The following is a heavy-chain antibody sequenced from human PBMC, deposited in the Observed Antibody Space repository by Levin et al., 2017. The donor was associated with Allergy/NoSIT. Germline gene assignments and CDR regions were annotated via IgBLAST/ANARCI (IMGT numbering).Heavy chain of an antibody. CDR1: GFTFSDAW. J-gene: IGHJ5*02. V-gene: IGHV3-15*01. Sequence: GGSLRLSCVASGFTFSDAWMSWVRQTPGRGLEWVGRIKGKSDGGTTDAAAPVKGRFTISRDDSKNTLYLQMNSLKSEDTGIYYCTTDIRGHYYGSGSYFDNWGQGTLVTVAS. CDR3: TTDIRGHYYGSGSYFDN. CDR2: IKGKSDGGTT. D-gene: IGHD3-10*01.